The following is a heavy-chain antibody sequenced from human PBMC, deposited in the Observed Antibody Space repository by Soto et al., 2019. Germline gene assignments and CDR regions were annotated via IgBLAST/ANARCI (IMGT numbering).Heavy chain of an antibody. J-gene: IGHJ4*02. CDR2: IIPIFGTA. Sequence: GGSVKGCSKASGGPFSSYAMSLVRQAPGQGLEWMGGIIPIFGTANYAQKFQGRVTITADESTSTAYMELSSLRSEDTAVYYCARLYCSGGTCYSPFDYWGQGTLVTVSS. CDR3: ARLYCSGGTCYSPFDY. D-gene: IGHD2-15*01. CDR1: GGPFSSYA. V-gene: IGHV1-69*13.